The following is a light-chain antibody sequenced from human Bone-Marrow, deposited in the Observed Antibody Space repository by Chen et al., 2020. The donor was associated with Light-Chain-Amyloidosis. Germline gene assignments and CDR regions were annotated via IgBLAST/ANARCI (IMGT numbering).Light chain of an antibody. CDR1: SGSIATNY. J-gene: IGLJ3*02. Sequence: NFMLTQPHTESESPGKTVIISCTRSSGSIATNYVQWYQQRPGSSPTTVIYEDDQRPSGVPDRFSGSIDRSSNSASLTISGLKTEDEADYYCQSYQGSSQGVFGGGTKLTVL. CDR3: QSYQGSSQGV. V-gene: IGLV6-57*01. CDR2: EDD.